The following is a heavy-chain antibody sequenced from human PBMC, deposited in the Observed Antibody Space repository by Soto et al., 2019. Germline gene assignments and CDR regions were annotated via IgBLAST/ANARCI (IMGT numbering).Heavy chain of an antibody. V-gene: IGHV4-59*08. J-gene: IGHJ4*02. CDR1: GGSISSYH. D-gene: IGHD3-3*01. CDR3: ASLFRDVYNAVES. Sequence: QVQLQESGPGLVKPSETLSLTCTVSGGSISSYHWSWIRQSPGKGLEWIGYTSNSAPTIYDPSLKGRVPISADTSKNQFSLRLSSVTAADTAVYFWASLFRDVYNAVESWGQGALVTVSS. CDR2: TSNSAPT.